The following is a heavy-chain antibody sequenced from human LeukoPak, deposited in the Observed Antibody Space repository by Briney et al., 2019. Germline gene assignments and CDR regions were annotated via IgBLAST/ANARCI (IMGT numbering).Heavy chain of an antibody. J-gene: IGHJ4*02. D-gene: IGHD4-17*01. CDR2: ISGSGGST. CDR1: GFTFSSYA. V-gene: IGHV3-23*01. CDR3: AKDLAKAGYGDYYFDY. Sequence: GGSLRLSCAASGFTFSSYAMSWVRQAPGNGLEGVSGISGSGGSTYYADSVKGRFTISRDNSKNTLYLQMNSLRAEDTAVYYCAKDLAKAGYGDYYFDYWGQGTLVTVSS.